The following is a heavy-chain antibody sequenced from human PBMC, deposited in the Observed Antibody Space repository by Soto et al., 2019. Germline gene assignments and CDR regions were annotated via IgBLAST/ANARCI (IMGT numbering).Heavy chain of an antibody. CDR3: ARDCSSTSCYVGGFDY. Sequence: HPGGSLRLSCAASGFTFSSYTMRWVRQAPGKGLEWVSAISGSGGGTYYADSVKGRFTISRDNSKNSLYLQMNSLRAEDTAVYYCARDCSSTSCYVGGFDYWGQGTLVTVSS. J-gene: IGHJ4*02. CDR1: GFTFSSYT. CDR2: ISGSGGGT. D-gene: IGHD2-2*01. V-gene: IGHV3-23*01.